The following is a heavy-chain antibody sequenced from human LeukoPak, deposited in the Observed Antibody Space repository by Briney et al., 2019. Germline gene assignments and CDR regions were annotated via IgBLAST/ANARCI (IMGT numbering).Heavy chain of an antibody. CDR2: IYTSGST. V-gene: IGHV4-61*02. J-gene: IGHJ4*02. Sequence: RSSETLSLTCTVSGGSISSSSYYWSWIRQPAGKGLEWIGRIYTSGSTNYNPSLKSRVTISVDTSKNQFSLKLSSVTAADTAVYYCARSSSRLPLGYFDYWGQGTLVTVSS. CDR1: GGSISSSSYY. D-gene: IGHD5-12*01. CDR3: ARSSSRLPLGYFDY.